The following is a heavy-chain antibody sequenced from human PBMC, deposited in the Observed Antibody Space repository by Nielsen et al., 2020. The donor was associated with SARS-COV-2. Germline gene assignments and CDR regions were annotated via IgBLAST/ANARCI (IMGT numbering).Heavy chain of an antibody. D-gene: IGHD4-17*01. J-gene: IGHJ6*02. V-gene: IGHV4-59*12. CDR2: IYYSGST. CDR1: GGSISSYY. Sequence: SETLSLTCTVSGGSISSYYWSWIRQPPGKGLEWIGYIYYSGSTYYNPSLKSRVTISVDTSKNQFSLKLSSVTAADTAVYYCARESRKVTTHYYYGMDVWGQGTTVTVSS. CDR3: ARESRKVTTHYYYGMDV.